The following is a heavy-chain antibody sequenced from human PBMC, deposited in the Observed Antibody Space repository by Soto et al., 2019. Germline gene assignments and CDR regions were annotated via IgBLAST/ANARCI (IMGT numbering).Heavy chain of an antibody. D-gene: IGHD2-15*01. CDR3: ARETLIVVVVGAGRDYGMDV. Sequence: SETLSLTCSVSGGSVTSGDVSYSWSWIRQSVGKGLEWIGYIYYSGSTYYNPSLKSRVTISVDTSKNQFSLKLSSVTAADTAVYYCARETLIVVVVGAGRDYGMDVWGQGTTVTVSS. CDR2: IYYSGST. J-gene: IGHJ6*02. CDR1: GGSVTSGDVSYS. V-gene: IGHV4-30-4*01.